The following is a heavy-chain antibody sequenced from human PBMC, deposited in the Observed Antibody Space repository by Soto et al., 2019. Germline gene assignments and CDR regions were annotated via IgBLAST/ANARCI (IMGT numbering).Heavy chain of an antibody. CDR2: TRNKLSIYTT. D-gene: IGHD4-17*01. CDR1: GFTFSDHY. Sequence: GGSLRLSCAASGFTFSDHYIDWVRQAPGKGLEWAGRTRNKLSIYTTEYAASVKGRFTFSRDDSKNSLYLQMNSLKTEDTAVYYCARELTTVLTGDAFDIWGQGTMVTVSS. V-gene: IGHV3-72*01. CDR3: ARELTTVLTGDAFDI. J-gene: IGHJ3*02.